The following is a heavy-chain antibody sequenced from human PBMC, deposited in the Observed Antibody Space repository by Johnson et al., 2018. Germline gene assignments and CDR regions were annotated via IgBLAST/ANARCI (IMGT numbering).Heavy chain of an antibody. CDR1: GFTFSSYS. Sequence: EVQLLESGGGLVKPGGSLRLSCAASGFTFSSYSMNWVRQAPGKGLEWVSSISSSSSYIYYADSVKGRFTISRDNAKNSLYLQMNSLRAEDTAVYYCARDGSGWDYYYYYYMDVWGKGTTVTVSS. D-gene: IGHD6-19*01. CDR2: ISSSSSYI. J-gene: IGHJ6*03. CDR3: ARDGSGWDYYYYYYMDV. V-gene: IGHV3-21*01.